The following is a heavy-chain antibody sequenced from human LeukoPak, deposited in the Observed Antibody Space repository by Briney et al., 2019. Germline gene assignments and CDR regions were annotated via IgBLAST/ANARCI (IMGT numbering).Heavy chain of an antibody. Sequence: PGGSLRLSCAASGFTFSSYAMHWVRQAPGKGLEWVAVISYDGSNKYYADSVKGRFTISRDNSKNTLYLQMNSLRAEDTAEYYCARDPLAGIAARPGYFDYWGQGTLVTVSS. CDR1: GFTFSSYA. CDR2: ISYDGSNK. J-gene: IGHJ4*02. V-gene: IGHV3-30-3*01. CDR3: ARDPLAGIAARPGYFDY. D-gene: IGHD6-6*01.